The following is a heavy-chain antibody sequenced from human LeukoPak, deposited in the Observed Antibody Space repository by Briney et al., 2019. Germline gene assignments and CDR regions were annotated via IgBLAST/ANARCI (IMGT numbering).Heavy chain of an antibody. Sequence: ASVKVSCKASGYTFTGYYMHWVRQAPGQGLEWMGWINPNSGGTNYAQKFQGRVTMTRDTSISTAYMELSSLRSEDTAVYYCARVLGRGVIITKYSLGYWGQGTLVTVSS. J-gene: IGHJ4*02. V-gene: IGHV1-2*02. CDR3: ARVLGRGVIITKYSLGY. D-gene: IGHD3-10*01. CDR1: GYTFTGYY. CDR2: INPNSGGT.